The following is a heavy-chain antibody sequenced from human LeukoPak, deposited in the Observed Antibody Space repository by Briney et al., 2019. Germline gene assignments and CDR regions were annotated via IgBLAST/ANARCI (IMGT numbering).Heavy chain of an antibody. Sequence: PGGSLRLSCTASGFIFNNYATSWVRQAPGKGLEWVSSISGDGGVTYYADSVKGRFTISRDNSKNTLYVQMNSLRAEDTAVCYCAAGGVRVAVAGTYDYWGQGTLVTVSS. D-gene: IGHD6-19*01. CDR3: AAGGVRVAVAGTYDY. J-gene: IGHJ4*02. CDR2: ISGDGGVT. V-gene: IGHV3-23*01. CDR1: GFIFNNYA.